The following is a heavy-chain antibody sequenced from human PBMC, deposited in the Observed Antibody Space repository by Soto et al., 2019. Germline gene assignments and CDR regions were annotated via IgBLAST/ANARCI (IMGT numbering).Heavy chain of an antibody. Sequence: QVQLVQSGAEVKKPGSSVTVSCKASGGTFGNSDISWVRQAPGQGLEWIGEIIPIFPTPDYAQNFPGRVTIAADAAKGTAYMESPSLSSEDTAVYDGAQDKERQQLGGNYYDGIDVGGQSTTVTVSS. J-gene: IGHJ6*02. V-gene: IGHV1-69*12. CDR1: GGTFGNSD. CDR2: IIPIFPTP. D-gene: IGHD1-1*01. CDR3: AQDKERQQLGGNYYDGIDV.